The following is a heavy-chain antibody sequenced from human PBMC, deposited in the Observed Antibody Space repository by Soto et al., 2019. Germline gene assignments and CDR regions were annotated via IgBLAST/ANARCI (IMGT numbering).Heavy chain of an antibody. V-gene: IGHV4-39*01. CDR2: IDYSGTT. CDR3: ARLDSGFGAAMDV. CDR1: GGSISSGTYY. Sequence: QLQLQESGPGLVKPSETLSLPCTVSGGSISSGTYYWGWIRQPPGKGLEWIGSIDYSGTTYYNPSLKRRGTISVDTSKNQFSLTLNSVTAADTAVYYCARLDSGFGAAMDVWGQGTTVTVSS. J-gene: IGHJ6*02. D-gene: IGHD3-10*01.